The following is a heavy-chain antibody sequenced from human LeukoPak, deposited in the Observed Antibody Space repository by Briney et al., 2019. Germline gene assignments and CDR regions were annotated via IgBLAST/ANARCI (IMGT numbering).Heavy chain of an antibody. CDR3: AKRLGDQRAFDY. Sequence: PGGSLRLSCAASGFTFSNYAMSWVRQAPGKRLEWVSGISGTSGTINYADPVKGRFTIFRDNSKNTVYLQMNSLRAEDTAVYYCAKRLGDQRAFDYWGQGTLVTVSS. V-gene: IGHV3-23*01. J-gene: IGHJ4*02. CDR2: ISGTSGTI. CDR1: GFTFSNYA. D-gene: IGHD2-21*02.